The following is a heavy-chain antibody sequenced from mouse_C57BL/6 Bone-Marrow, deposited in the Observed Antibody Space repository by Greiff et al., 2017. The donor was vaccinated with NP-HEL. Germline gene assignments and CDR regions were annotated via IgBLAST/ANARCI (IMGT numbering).Heavy chain of an antibody. CDR2: IYPRSGNT. V-gene: IGHV1-81*01. J-gene: IGHJ3*01. D-gene: IGHD2-5*01. CDR1: GYTFTSYG. Sequence: QVQLQESGAELARPGASVKLSCKASGYTFTSYGISWVKQRTGQGLEWIGEIYPRSGNTYYNEKFKGKATLTADKSSSTAYMELRSLTSEDSAVYFCAKGYYSNSFAYWGQGTLVTVSA. CDR3: AKGYYSNSFAY.